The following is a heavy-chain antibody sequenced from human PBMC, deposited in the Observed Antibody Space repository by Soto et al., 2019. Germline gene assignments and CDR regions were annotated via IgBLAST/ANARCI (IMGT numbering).Heavy chain of an antibody. CDR1: GYTFTNCD. Sequence: QVQLVQSGAEVKKPGASVKVSCKASGYTFTNCDINWVRQATGQGLEWMGWMNPKSGNTGYAQQFQGRVTMTRSTSRSTAYMELSSLRSEDTAIYYCVRVYGESDYWGQGTLVTVSS. D-gene: IGHD4-17*01. CDR2: MNPKSGNT. CDR3: VRVYGESDY. J-gene: IGHJ4*02. V-gene: IGHV1-8*01.